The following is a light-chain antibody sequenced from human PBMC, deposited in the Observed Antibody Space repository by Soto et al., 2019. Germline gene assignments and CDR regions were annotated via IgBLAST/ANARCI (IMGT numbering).Light chain of an antibody. CDR1: QSVSNTY. CDR3: QQYGSSPYT. J-gene: IGKJ2*01. Sequence: EIVLTQSPGTLSLSPGERGTLSCRASQSVSNTYLAWYQQKPGQAPRLLIYGASSRATGIPDRFSGSGSGTDFTLTINRLEPEDSAVYYCQQYGSSPYTFGQGTKLEIK. V-gene: IGKV3-20*01. CDR2: GAS.